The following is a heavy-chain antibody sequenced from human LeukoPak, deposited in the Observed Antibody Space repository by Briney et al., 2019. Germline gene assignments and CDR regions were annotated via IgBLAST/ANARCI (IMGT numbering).Heavy chain of an antibody. Sequence: GGSLRLSCAASVFTFSSYAMSWGRQAPGKGLEWVSGISGSGGSTYYADSVKGRFTISRDNSKNTLYLQMSSLRAEDTAVYFCAKGNYYGSGSYYPAYYFDYWGQGTLVTVSS. V-gene: IGHV3-23*01. CDR3: AKGNYYGSGSYYPAYYFDY. D-gene: IGHD3-10*01. CDR1: VFTFSSYA. J-gene: IGHJ4*02. CDR2: ISGSGGST.